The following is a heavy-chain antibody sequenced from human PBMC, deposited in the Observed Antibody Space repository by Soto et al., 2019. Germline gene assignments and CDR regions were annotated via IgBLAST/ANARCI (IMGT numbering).Heavy chain of an antibody. V-gene: IGHV1-18*01. D-gene: IGHD1-26*01. CDR1: GYTCTSYG. J-gene: IGHJ4*02. CDR2: ISAYNGNT. CDR3: ARDRTVVWDQGVTDS. Sequence: QVQLVQSGAEVKKPGASVKVSCKASGYTCTSYGISWVRQAPGQGLEWMGWISAYNGNTNYAQKLQGRVTMTTDTSTSTAYMELRSLRSDDTAVYYCARDRTVVWDQGVTDSWGQGTLVTVSS.